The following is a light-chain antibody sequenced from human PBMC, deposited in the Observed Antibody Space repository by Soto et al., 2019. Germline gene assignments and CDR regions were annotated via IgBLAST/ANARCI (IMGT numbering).Light chain of an antibody. V-gene: IGKV3-20*01. CDR3: QQYGGSPRT. J-gene: IGKJ1*01. Sequence: VLTQSPGTLSLSPGERATLSCRASQSVDKYLAWYQQKPGQAPRLLIYGASTRATGIPDRFSGSGSGTDFTPTISRLEPEDFAVYYCQQYGGSPRTFGQGTKVDIK. CDR2: GAS. CDR1: QSVDKY.